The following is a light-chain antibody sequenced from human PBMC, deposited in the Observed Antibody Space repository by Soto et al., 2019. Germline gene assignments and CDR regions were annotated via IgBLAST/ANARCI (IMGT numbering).Light chain of an antibody. CDR1: QGISSY. V-gene: IGKV1-9*01. CDR3: QQLNSYPQT. J-gene: IGKJ3*01. Sequence: DIQLTQSPSFLSASVGDRVTITCRASQGISSYLAWYQQKPGKAPKLLLYAASTLKSGVPSRFSGSGSGTEFTLTISSLQPEDFATYYCQQLNSYPQTFGPGTKVDIK. CDR2: AAS.